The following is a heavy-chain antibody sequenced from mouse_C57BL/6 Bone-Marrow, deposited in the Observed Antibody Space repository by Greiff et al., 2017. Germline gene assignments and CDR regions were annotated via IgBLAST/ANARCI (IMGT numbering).Heavy chain of an antibody. Sequence: EVQGVESGGGLVKPGGSLKLSCAASGFTFSSYAMSWVRQTPEQRLEWVATISDGGSYTYYPDNVKGRFTISRDNAKNNLYLQMSHLKSEDTGMDYCARGWLLRGAYWGQGTLVTVSA. V-gene: IGHV5-4*01. CDR1: GFTFSSYA. CDR3: ARGWLLRGAY. CDR2: ISDGGSYT. D-gene: IGHD2-3*01. J-gene: IGHJ3*01.